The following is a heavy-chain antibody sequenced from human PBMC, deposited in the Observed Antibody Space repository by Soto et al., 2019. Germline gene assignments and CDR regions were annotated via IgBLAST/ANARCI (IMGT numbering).Heavy chain of an antibody. CDR2: IYHNGSP. J-gene: IGHJ6*02. V-gene: IGHV4-30-2*01. Sequence: QLQLQESGSGLVKPSQTLSLTCAVSGGSMSSGGYSWSWIRQPPGKGLEWIGYIYHNGSPYYNPALKRRVTISVDRSKNPFSLKLSSVPAADTAVYFCARVPDVWGQGTTVTVSS. CDR3: ARVPDV. CDR1: GGSMSSGGYS.